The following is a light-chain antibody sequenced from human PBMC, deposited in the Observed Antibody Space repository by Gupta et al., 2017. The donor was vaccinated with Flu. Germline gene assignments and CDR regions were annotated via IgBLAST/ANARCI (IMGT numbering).Light chain of an antibody. CDR2: ENN. CDR3: GTWDTSRSAVV. V-gene: IGLV1-51*02. CDR1: DSNIGDNC. J-gene: IGLJ2*01. Sequence: QSLLTHPALISASPCHEVTISWTGRDSNIGDNCVSWYQQLPGTAPKLLIYENNERPSGMPDRFSGSKSDASATLDITGLQTGEEADYYCGTWDTSRSAVVFGGGTKLTVL.